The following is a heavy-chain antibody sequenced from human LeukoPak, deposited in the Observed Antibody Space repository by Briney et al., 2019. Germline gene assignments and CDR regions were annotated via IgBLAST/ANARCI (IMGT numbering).Heavy chain of an antibody. D-gene: IGHD6-6*01. CDR2: INPNSGGT. V-gene: IGHV1-2*02. CDR1: GYTFTDYH. Sequence: ASVKVSCKASGYTFTDYHMHWVRQAPGQGLEWMGWINPNSGGTNYAQKFQGRVTMTRDTSISTAYMELSRLRSDDTAVYYCARARPGIDYWGQGTLVTVSS. J-gene: IGHJ4*02. CDR3: ARARPGIDY.